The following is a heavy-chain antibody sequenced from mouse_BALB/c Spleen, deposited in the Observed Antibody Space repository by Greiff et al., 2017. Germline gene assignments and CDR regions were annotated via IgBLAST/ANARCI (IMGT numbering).Heavy chain of an antibody. V-gene: IGHV2-9*02. CDR2: IWAGGST. D-gene: IGHD2-4*01. CDR3: ARDDYDYDRFAY. CDR1: GFSLTSYG. J-gene: IGHJ3*01. Sequence: QVQLKESGPGLVVPSQSLSITCTVSGFSLTSYGVHWVRQPPGKGLEWLGVIWAGGSTNYNSALMSRLSISKDNSKSQVFLKMNSLQTDDTAMYYCARDDYDYDRFAYWGQGTLVTVSA.